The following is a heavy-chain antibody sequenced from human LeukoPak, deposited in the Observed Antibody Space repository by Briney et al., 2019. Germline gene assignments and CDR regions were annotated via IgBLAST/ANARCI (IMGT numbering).Heavy chain of an antibody. V-gene: IGHV3-53*01. CDR3: ARELWELDAFDI. CDR1: GFTFSGFG. CDR2: IYSGGST. Sequence: GGSLRLSRAASGFTFSGFGMHWVRQAPGKGLEWVSVIYSGGSTYYADSVKGRFTISRDNSKNTLYLQMNSLRAEDTAVYYCARELWELDAFDIWGQGTMVIVSS. J-gene: IGHJ3*02. D-gene: IGHD3-16*01.